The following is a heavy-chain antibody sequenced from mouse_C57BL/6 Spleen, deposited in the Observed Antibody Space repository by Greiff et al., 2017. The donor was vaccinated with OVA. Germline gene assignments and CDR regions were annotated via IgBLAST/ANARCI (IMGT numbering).Heavy chain of an antibody. J-gene: IGHJ1*03. Sequence: VQLQQSGPELVKPGASVKMSCKASGYTFTDYNMHWVKQSHGKSLEWIGYINPNNGGTSYNQKFKGKATLTVNKSSSTAYMELRSLTSEDSADYYCARSLYYGSSPRWYFDVWGTGTTVTVSS. D-gene: IGHD1-1*01. CDR3: ARSLYYGSSPRWYFDV. V-gene: IGHV1-22*01. CDR2: INPNNGGT. CDR1: GYTFTDYN.